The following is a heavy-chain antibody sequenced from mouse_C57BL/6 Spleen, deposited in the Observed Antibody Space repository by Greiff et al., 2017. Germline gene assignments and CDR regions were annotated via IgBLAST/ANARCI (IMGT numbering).Heavy chain of an antibody. J-gene: IGHJ2*01. D-gene: IGHD2-5*01. V-gene: IGHV5-4*01. CDR1: GFTFSSYA. Sequence: EVQGVESGGGLVKPGGSLKLSCAASGFTFSSYAMSWVRQTPEKRLEWVATISDGGSYTYYPDNVKGRFTISRDNAKNNLYLQMSQLKAEDTAMYYCARGPTIVTPLDYWGQGTTLTVSS. CDR2: ISDGGSYT. CDR3: ARGPTIVTPLDY.